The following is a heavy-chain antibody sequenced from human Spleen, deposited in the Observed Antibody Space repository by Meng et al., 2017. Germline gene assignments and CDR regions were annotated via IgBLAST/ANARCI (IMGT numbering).Heavy chain of an antibody. V-gene: IGHV5-51*01. CDR1: GYSFTSYW. CDR3: ARQGGYGDYERHWYFDL. CDR2: IYPGDSDT. Sequence: GGSLRLSCKGSGYSFTSYWIGWVRQMPGKGLEWMGIIYPGDSDTRYSPSFQGQVTISADKSISTAYLQWSSLKASDTAMYYCARQGGYGDYERHWYFDLWGRGTLVTVSS. J-gene: IGHJ2*01. D-gene: IGHD4-17*01.